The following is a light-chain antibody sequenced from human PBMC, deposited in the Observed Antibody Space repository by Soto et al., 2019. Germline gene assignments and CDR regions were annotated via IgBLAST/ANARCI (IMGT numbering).Light chain of an antibody. CDR2: EVS. V-gene: IGLV2-23*02. J-gene: IGLJ1*01. CDR3: CSYAGSRTPLI. CDR1: SSDVGSYNL. Sequence: QSVLTQAASMSGSPGQSITISCTGTSSDVGSYNLVSWYQQHPGKAPKLMIYEVSKRPSGLSNRFSGSKSGNTASLTISGLQAEDEADYYCCSYAGSRTPLIFGTGTQLTVL.